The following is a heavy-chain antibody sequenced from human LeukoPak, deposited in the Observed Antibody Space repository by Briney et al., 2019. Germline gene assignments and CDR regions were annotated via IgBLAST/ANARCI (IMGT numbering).Heavy chain of an antibody. CDR3: ARAIPPGIAAAGEEY. CDR1: GGSISSSSYY. D-gene: IGHD6-13*01. V-gene: IGHV4-39*07. J-gene: IGHJ4*02. CDR2: IYYSGST. Sequence: PSETLSLTCTVSGGSISSSSYYWGWIRQPPGKGLEWIGSIYYSGSTYYNPSLKSRVTISVDTSKNQFSLKLSSVTAADTAVYYCARAIPPGIAAAGEEYWGQGTLVTVSS.